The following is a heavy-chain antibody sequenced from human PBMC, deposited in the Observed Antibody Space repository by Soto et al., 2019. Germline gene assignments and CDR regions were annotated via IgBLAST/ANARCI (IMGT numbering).Heavy chain of an antibody. V-gene: IGHV3-33*01. CDR1: GFTFSRYG. CDR2: IWYDGSNI. J-gene: IGHJ4*02. Sequence: PGGPLRLSCAASGFTFSRYGIHWVRQAPGRGLEWVAVIWYDGSNIYYADSVKGRFTISRDNSKDTLDLQMNSLRAEDTAVYYCARDREQWLVGYYFDYWGQGTLVTVSS. CDR3: ARDREQWLVGYYFDY. D-gene: IGHD6-19*01.